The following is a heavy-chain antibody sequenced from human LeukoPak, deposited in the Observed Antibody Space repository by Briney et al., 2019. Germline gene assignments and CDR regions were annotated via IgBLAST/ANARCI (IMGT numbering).Heavy chain of an antibody. V-gene: IGHV4-61*02. CDR1: GDSISSGDYY. CDR3: ARHGPLIVVVPAHTYYFDY. Sequence: PSETLSLTCTVSGDSISSGDYYRSWIRQPAGKGLEWIGRISSSGSTNYNPSLKSRVTISVDTSKNQFSLKLSSVTAADTAVYYCARHGPLIVVVPAHTYYFDYWGQGTLVTVSS. J-gene: IGHJ4*02. D-gene: IGHD2-2*01. CDR2: ISSSGST.